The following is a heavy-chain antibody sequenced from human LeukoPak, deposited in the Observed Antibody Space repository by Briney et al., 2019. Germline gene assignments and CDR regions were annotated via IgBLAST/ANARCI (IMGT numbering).Heavy chain of an antibody. J-gene: IGHJ4*02. D-gene: IGHD1-26*01. CDR3: ARVSGSYDLDY. Sequence: GGSLRLSCAASGFTFSSYAMSWVRQAPGKGLEWVSVIYSGGSTYYADSVKGRFTISRDNSKNTLYLQMNSLRAEDTAVYYCARVSGSYDLDYWGQGTLVTVSS. V-gene: IGHV3-66*01. CDR2: IYSGGST. CDR1: GFTFSSYA.